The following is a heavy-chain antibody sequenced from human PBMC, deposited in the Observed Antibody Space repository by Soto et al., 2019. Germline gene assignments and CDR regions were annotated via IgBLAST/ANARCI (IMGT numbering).Heavy chain of an antibody. J-gene: IGHJ4*02. V-gene: IGHV3-23*01. CDR2: ISGSGGST. CDR1: GFTFSSYA. D-gene: IGHD3-10*01. Sequence: EVQLLESGGGLVQPGGSLRLSCAASGFTFSSYAMSWVRQAPGKGLEWVSAISGSGGSTYYADSVKGRFTISRDNSKNSLSLKLNGGRAEDRAVYYCAETYGGGSYDYWGRGTLVTLSS. CDR3: AETYGGGSYDY.